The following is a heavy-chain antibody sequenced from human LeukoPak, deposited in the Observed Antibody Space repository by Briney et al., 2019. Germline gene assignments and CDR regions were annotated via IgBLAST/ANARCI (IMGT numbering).Heavy chain of an antibody. J-gene: IGHJ6*03. CDR1: GGSISSSSYY. CDR2: IYYSGTT. Sequence: SETLSLTCTVSGGSISSSSYYWGWIRQPPGKGLEWIGSIYYSGTTYYNPSLKSRVTISVDKSKNQFSLKLSSVTAADTAVYYCARGKGGYYYMDVWGKGTTVTVSS. V-gene: IGHV4-39*07. CDR3: ARGKGGYYYMDV. D-gene: IGHD3-16*01.